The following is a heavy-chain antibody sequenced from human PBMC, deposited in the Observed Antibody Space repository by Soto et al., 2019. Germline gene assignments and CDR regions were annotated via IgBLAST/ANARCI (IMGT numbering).Heavy chain of an antibody. V-gene: IGHV1-8*01. J-gene: IGHJ6*02. CDR2: MNPNSGNT. CDR3: ARWPDGYYYYGMDV. CDR1: GYTFTSYD. Sequence: QVQLVQSGAEVKKPGASMKVSCKASGYTFTSYDINWVRQATGQGLEWMGRMNPNSGNTGYAQKFQGRVTMTRNTSISTAYMELSSLRSEDTAVYYCARWPDGYYYYGMDVWGQGTTVTVSS.